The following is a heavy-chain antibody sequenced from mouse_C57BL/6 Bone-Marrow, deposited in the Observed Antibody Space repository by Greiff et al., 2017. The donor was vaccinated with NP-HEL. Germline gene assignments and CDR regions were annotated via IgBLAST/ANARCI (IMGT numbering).Heavy chain of an antibody. CDR1: GFTFSSYA. Sequence: EVQLQESGEGLVKPGGSLKLSCAASGFTFSSYAMSWVRQTPEKRLEWVAYISSGGDYIYYADTVKGRFTISRDNARNTLYLQMSSLKSEDTAMYYGTIFYSAWFAYWGQGTLVTVAA. D-gene: IGHD2-1*01. CDR3: TIFYSAWFAY. V-gene: IGHV5-9-1*02. J-gene: IGHJ3*01. CDR2: ISSGGDYI.